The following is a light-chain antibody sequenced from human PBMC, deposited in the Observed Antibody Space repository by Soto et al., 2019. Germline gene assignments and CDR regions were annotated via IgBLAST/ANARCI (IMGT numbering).Light chain of an antibody. Sequence: DIQMTQSPSSLSASVGDRVTITCRASQDINNYLAWYQQKPGKVPKLLIYAASTLQSGVPSRFSGSGSGTDSTITISSLQPEDVATYDSQSYNSSPWTCGQVTKVVIK. CDR3: QSYNSSPWT. J-gene: IGKJ1*01. CDR2: AAS. CDR1: QDINNY. V-gene: IGKV1-27*01.